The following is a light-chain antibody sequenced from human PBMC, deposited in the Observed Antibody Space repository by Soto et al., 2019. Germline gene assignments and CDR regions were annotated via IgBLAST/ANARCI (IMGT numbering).Light chain of an antibody. CDR1: QSISSY. V-gene: IGKV1-39*01. CDR2: AAS. Sequence: DIQMTQSPSSLSASVGDRVTITCRASQSISSYLNWYQQKPGKAPKLLIYAASSLQSGVPSRFSGSGSGTDFTLTIRSLQPEDFATYYCQQSYSTPPCTFGQGTKVEIK. J-gene: IGKJ1*01. CDR3: QQSYSTPPCT.